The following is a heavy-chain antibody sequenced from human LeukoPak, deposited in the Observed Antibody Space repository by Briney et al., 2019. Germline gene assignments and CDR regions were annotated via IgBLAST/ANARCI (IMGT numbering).Heavy chain of an antibody. Sequence: GGSLRLSCAASGFTFSDYYMSWIRQAPGKGLEWVSYITSSSSAIYYADSVKGRFTISRDNAKNSLYLQMNSLRAEDTAVYYCARVRGSYYFDYWGQGTLVTVSS. CDR1: GFTFSDYY. CDR2: ITSSSSAI. J-gene: IGHJ4*02. V-gene: IGHV3-11*04. D-gene: IGHD1-26*01. CDR3: ARVRGSYYFDY.